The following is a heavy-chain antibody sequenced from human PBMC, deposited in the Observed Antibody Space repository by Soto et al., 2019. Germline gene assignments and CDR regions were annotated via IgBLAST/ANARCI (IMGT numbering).Heavy chain of an antibody. V-gene: IGHV4-34*01. Sequence: SETLSLTCAVYGGSFRGYYWSWIRQPQGKGLEWIGEINHSGSTNYNPSLKSRVTISVDTSKNQFSLKLSSVTAADTAVYYCARGLNYYDYIWGSYRRLYYFDYWGQGTLVTVSS. D-gene: IGHD3-16*02. J-gene: IGHJ4*02. CDR3: ARGLNYYDYIWGSYRRLYYFDY. CDR1: GGSFRGYY. CDR2: INHSGST.